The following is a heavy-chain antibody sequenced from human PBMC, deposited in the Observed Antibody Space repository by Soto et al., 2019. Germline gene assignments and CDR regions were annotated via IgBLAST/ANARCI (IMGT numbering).Heavy chain of an antibody. CDR2: ISWNSGSI. V-gene: IGHV3-9*01. CDR3: AKSSGEWELHNWFDP. D-gene: IGHD1-26*01. CDR1: GFTFDDYA. J-gene: IGHJ5*02. Sequence: VQLVESGGGLVQPGRSLRLSCAASGFTFDDYAMHWVRQAPGKGLEWVSGISWNSGSIGYADSVKGRFTISRDNAKNSLYLQMNSLRAEDTALYYCAKSSGEWELHNWFDPWGQGTLVTVSS.